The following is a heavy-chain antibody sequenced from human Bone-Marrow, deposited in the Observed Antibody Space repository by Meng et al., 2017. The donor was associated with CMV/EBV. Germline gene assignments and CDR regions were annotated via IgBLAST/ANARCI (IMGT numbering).Heavy chain of an antibody. D-gene: IGHD2-21*01. CDR1: GFTFSSYA. Sequence: GESLKISCAASGFTFSSYAMSWVRQAPGRRLEWVSAISGSGGSTYYADSVKGRFTISRDNSKNTLYLQMNSLRAEDTAVYYCAKVSYCGGDCYSRHYYGTDVCGQRTTVAASS. CDR2: ISGSGGST. V-gene: IGHV3-23*01. CDR3: AKVSYCGGDCYSRHYYGTDV. J-gene: IGHJ6*01.